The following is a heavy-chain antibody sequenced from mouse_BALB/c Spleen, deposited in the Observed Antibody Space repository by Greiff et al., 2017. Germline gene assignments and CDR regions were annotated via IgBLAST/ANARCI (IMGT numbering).Heavy chain of an antibody. CDR2: IYPGNSDT. D-gene: IGHD2-4*01. CDR3: TRSYYDLYYYAMDY. Sequence: EVQLQESGTVLARPGASVKMSCKASGYSFTSYWMHWVQQRPGQGLEWIGAIYPGNSDTSYNQKFKGKAKLTAVTSASTAYMELSSLTNEDSAVYYCTRSYYDLYYYAMDYWGQGTSVTVSS. CDR1: GYSFTSYW. V-gene: IGHV1-5*01. J-gene: IGHJ4*01.